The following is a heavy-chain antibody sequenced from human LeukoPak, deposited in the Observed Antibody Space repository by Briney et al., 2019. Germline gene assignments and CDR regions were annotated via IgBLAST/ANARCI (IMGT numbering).Heavy chain of an antibody. CDR2: VYYSGNT. CDR3: ARQGYADFSPRPLDY. V-gene: IGHV4-39*01. Sequence: PSETLSLTCTVSGGSISNSGYYWGWIRQPPGKGLEWIGSVYYSGNTNYNPSLKNRVTISVDTSKNQFSLKLRSVTAADTAVFYCARQGYADFSPRPLDYWGQGTLVTVSS. J-gene: IGHJ4*02. D-gene: IGHD4-17*01. CDR1: GGSISNSGYY.